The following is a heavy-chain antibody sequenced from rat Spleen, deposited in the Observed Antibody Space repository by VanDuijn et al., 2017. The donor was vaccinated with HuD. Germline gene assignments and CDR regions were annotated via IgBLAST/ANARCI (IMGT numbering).Heavy chain of an antibody. CDR1: GFTFSNYG. Sequence: EVQLVESGGGLVQPGRSLKLSCAASGFTFSNYGMAWVRQAPTKGLEWVATISYDGSSTYYRDSVKGRFTISRDNAKSTLYLQMDSLRSEDTATYYCARHGFNYGLFDYWGQGVMVTVSS. CDR3: ARHGFNYGLFDY. J-gene: IGHJ2*01. D-gene: IGHD1-11*01. V-gene: IGHV5-29*01. CDR2: ISYDGSST.